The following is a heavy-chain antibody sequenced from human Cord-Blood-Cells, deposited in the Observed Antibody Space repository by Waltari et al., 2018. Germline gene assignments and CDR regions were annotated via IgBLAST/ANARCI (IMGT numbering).Heavy chain of an antibody. CDR3: AATEYYGSGSYSSYYYYGMDV. CDR1: GFTFSSYG. D-gene: IGHD3-10*01. Sequence: QVQLVESGGGVVQPGRSLRLSCAASGFTFSSYGMHWVRRSPGKGLEWVAVISYDGSNKYYADSVKGRFTISRDNSKNTLYLQMNSLRAEDTAVYYCAATEYYGSGSYSSYYYYGMDVWGQGTTVTVSS. V-gene: IGHV3-30*03. J-gene: IGHJ6*02. CDR2: ISYDGSNK.